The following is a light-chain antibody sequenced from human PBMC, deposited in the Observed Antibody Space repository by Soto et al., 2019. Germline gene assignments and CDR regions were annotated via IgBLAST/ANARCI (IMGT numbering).Light chain of an antibody. CDR2: DAS. CDR1: QDINNS. CDR3: QQYDILPPT. Sequence: DIQMTQSPSSLSASVGDRVTITCQASQDINNSLNWYQQKPGKAPKLLIYDASNLETGVPSRFSGSGSGTDFTFTISSLQPEDIATYDCQQYDILPPTFGQGTKVEIK. V-gene: IGKV1-33*01. J-gene: IGKJ1*01.